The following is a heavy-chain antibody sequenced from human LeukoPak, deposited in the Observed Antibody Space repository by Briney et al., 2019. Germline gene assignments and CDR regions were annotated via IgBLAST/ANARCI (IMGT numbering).Heavy chain of an antibody. CDR2: MNPNSGNT. CDR1: GYTFTSYD. CDR3: ARGTDRYYDILTELDY. V-gene: IGHV1-8*01. Sequence: ASVKVSCKASGYTFTSYDINWVRQATGQGLEWMGWMNPNSGNTGYAQKFQGRVTMTRNTSISTAYMELSSLRSEDTAVYYCARGTDRYYDILTELDYWGQGTPVTVSS. J-gene: IGHJ4*02. D-gene: IGHD3-9*01.